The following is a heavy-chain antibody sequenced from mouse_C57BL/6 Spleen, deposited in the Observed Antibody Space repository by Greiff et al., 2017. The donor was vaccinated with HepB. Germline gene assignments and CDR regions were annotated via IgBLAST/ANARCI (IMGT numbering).Heavy chain of an antibody. CDR3: ARDFYY. CDR2: ISDGGSYT. Sequence: EVQGVESGGGLVKPGGSLKLSCAASGFTFSSYAMSWVRQTPEKRLEWVATISDGGSYTYYPDNVKGRFTISRDNAKNHLYLQMSHLNSEDTAMYYCARDFYYWGQGTTLTVSS. J-gene: IGHJ2*01. CDR1: GFTFSSYA. V-gene: IGHV5-4*01.